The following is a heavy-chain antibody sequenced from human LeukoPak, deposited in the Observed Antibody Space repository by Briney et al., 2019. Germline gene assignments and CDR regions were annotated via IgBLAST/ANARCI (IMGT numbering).Heavy chain of an antibody. D-gene: IGHD6-13*01. Sequence: PSETLSLTCTVSGGSISSYYWSWIRQPPGKGLEWIGYIYYSGSTNYNPSLKSRVTISVDTSKNQFSLKLSSVTAADTAVYYCARRESSIAAAGTGSYYYYYMDVWGKGTTVTVS. CDR2: IYYSGST. CDR3: ARRESSIAAAGTGSYYYYYMDV. CDR1: GGSISSYY. J-gene: IGHJ6*03. V-gene: IGHV4-59*08.